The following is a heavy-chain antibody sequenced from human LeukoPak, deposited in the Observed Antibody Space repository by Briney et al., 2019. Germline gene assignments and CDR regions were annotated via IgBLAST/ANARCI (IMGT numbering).Heavy chain of an antibody. Sequence: SVKVSCKASGGTFSSYAISWVRQAPGQGLEWMGGIIPIFGTANYAQKFQGRVTITADKSTSTAYMELSSLRSEGTAVYYCARVLRYCSGGNCYSGGLGYMDVWGKGTTVTISS. V-gene: IGHV1-69*06. CDR3: ARVLRYCSGGNCYSGGLGYMDV. CDR1: GGTFSSYA. CDR2: IIPIFGTA. J-gene: IGHJ6*03. D-gene: IGHD2-15*01.